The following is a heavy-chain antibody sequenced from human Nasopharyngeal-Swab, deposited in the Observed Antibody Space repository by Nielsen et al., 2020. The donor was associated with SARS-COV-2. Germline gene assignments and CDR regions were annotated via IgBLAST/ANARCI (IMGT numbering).Heavy chain of an antibody. D-gene: IGHD2-15*01. CDR1: GFSISGYW. Sequence: GESLKISCAASGFSISGYWMHWVRQAPGKGLVWVSRISSDGGANYADSATGRFTISRDNAKNTVYLQMNSLRDEDTAVYYCARESSYCSGGSCYGGWYYFDYWGQGTLVTVSS. V-gene: IGHV3-74*01. J-gene: IGHJ4*02. CDR3: ARESSYCSGGSCYGGWYYFDY. CDR2: ISSDGGA.